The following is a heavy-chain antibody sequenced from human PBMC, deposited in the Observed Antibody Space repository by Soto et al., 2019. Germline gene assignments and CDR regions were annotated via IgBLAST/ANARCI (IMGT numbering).Heavy chain of an antibody. J-gene: IGHJ4*02. V-gene: IGHV1-8*01. D-gene: IGHD4-17*01. CDR1: GYTFTGYD. CDR3: AGEKVATTGIDF. CDR2: MNPNSGNT. Sequence: QAPLVQSGAEVKKPGASVKVSCKASGYTFTGYDINWVRQATGQGLEWMGWMNPNSGNTGYAQNFQGRVTMTRDNSITASDMEMISLRDDDSAVYYCAGEKVATTGIDFWGQGNLVTVSS.